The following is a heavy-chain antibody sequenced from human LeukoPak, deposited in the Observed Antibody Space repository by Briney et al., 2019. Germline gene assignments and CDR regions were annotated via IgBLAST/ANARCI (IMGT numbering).Heavy chain of an antibody. Sequence: SETLSLTCAVYGGSFSGYYWSWIRQPPGKGLEWIGEINHSGSTNYNPSLKSRVTISVDTSKNQFSLKLSSVTAADTAVYYCARGYYDYIWGSYPSSYYFDYWGQGTLVTVSS. CDR2: INHSGST. CDR1: GGSFSGYY. J-gene: IGHJ4*02. D-gene: IGHD3-16*02. V-gene: IGHV4-34*01. CDR3: ARGYYDYIWGSYPSSYYFDY.